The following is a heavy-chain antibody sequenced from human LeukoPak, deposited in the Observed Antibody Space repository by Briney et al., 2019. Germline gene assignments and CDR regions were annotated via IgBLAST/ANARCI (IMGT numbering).Heavy chain of an antibody. D-gene: IGHD2-15*01. Sequence: SETLSLTCTVSGGSISSYYWSWIRQPPGKGLEWIGYIYYSGSTNYSPSLKSRVTISVDTSKNQFSLKLSSVTAADTAVYYCARLGTLAAKNVYYYYGMDVWGQGTTVTVSS. CDR1: GGSISSYY. V-gene: IGHV4-59*08. CDR2: IYYSGST. CDR3: ARLGTLAAKNVYYYYGMDV. J-gene: IGHJ6*02.